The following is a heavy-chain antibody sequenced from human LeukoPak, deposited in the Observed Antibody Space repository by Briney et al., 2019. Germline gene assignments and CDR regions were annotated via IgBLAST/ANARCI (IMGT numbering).Heavy chain of an antibody. Sequence: GGSLRLSCAASGFTFSSYGMHWVRQAPAKGLEGVALIRYDGSNKYYADSVKGRFTISRDNSNNTLYLQMNSLRAEDTAVYYCAKDWTEAAAGDYYYYYMDVWGKGTTVTVSS. J-gene: IGHJ6*03. D-gene: IGHD6-13*01. V-gene: IGHV3-30*02. CDR3: AKDWTEAAAGDYYYYYMDV. CDR2: IRYDGSNK. CDR1: GFTFSSYG.